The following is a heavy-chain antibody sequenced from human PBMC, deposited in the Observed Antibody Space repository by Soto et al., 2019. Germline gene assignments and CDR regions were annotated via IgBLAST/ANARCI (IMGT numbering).Heavy chain of an antibody. CDR2: MNPNSGNT. D-gene: IGHD3-22*01. V-gene: IGHV1-8*01. J-gene: IGHJ4*02. Sequence: SVKVSCKASGYTFTSYDINWVRQATGQGLEWMGWMNPNSGNTGYAQKFQGRVTMTRNTSISTAYMELSSLRSEDTAVYYCARDRANYYDSSGPTDFDYWGQGTLVSVSS. CDR1: GYTFTSYD. CDR3: ARDRANYYDSSGPTDFDY.